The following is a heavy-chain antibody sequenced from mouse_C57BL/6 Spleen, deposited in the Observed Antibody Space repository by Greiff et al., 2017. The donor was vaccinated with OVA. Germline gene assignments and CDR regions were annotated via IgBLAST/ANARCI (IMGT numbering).Heavy chain of an antibody. CDR1: GYTFTSYW. J-gene: IGHJ3*01. V-gene: IGHV1-69*01. CDR2: IDPSASYT. D-gene: IGHD2-4*01. CDR3: AVDYGGAY. Sequence: VQLQQPGAELVMPGASVKLSCKASGYTFTSYWMHWVKQRPGQGLEWIGEIDPSASYTNYNQKFKGKSTLTVDKSSSTAYMQLSSLTSEDSAVYYCAVDYGGAYWGQGTLVTVSA.